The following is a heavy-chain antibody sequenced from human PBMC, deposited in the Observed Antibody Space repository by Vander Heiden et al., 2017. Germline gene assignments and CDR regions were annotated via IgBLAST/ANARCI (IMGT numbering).Heavy chain of an antibody. Sequence: EVQLVESGGGLVQPGGSLRLSCAASGFTFSSYWMSWVRQAPGKGLEWVANIKQDGSEKYYVDSVKGRVTISRDNAKNSLYLQMNSLRAEETAVYYCARDVYDYGWGSYRYYFDYWGQGTMVTVYS. V-gene: IGHV3-7*01. CDR2: IKQDGSEK. J-gene: IGHJ4*02. D-gene: IGHD3-16*02. CDR3: ARDVYDYGWGSYRYYFDY. CDR1: GFTFSSYW.